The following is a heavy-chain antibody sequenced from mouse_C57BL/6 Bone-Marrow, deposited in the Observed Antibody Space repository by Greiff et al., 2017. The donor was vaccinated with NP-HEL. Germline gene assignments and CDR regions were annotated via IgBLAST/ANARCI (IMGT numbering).Heavy chain of an antibody. J-gene: IGHJ4*01. D-gene: IGHD1-1*02. Sequence: QVQLQQPGAELVKPGASVKLSCKASGYTFTSYWMHWVKQRPGQGLEWIGMIHPISGSTNYNEKFKSKATLTVDKSSSTAYMQLSSLTSEDSAVYYCARGGGSHYAMDYWGQGTSVTVSS. V-gene: IGHV1-64*01. CDR3: ARGGGSHYAMDY. CDR1: GYTFTSYW. CDR2: IHPISGST.